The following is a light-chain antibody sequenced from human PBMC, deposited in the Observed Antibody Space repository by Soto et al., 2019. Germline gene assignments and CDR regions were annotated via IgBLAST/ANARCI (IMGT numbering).Light chain of an antibody. CDR3: QQSNSYSLT. V-gene: IGKV1-5*03. J-gene: IGKJ4*01. Sequence: DIQMTQSPSTLSASVGDRVTITCRASQSINSWLAWYQQKPGKAPKLLIYEASNLETGVPSTFSGSGSGTEFTLTISSLPPDDFATYYCQQSNSYSLTFGGGTKVEIK. CDR2: EAS. CDR1: QSINSW.